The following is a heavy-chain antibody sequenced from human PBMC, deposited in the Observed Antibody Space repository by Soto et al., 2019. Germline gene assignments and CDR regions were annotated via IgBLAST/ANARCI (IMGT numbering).Heavy chain of an antibody. D-gene: IGHD3-10*01. CDR3: AKDPDDYGSGSSALYFDY. Sequence: EVQLLESGGGLVQPGGSLRLSCAASGFTFSSYAMSWVRQAPGKGLEWVSAISGSGGSTYYADSVKGRFTISRDNSNNTRYLQMNSLSAEDTAVYYCAKDPDDYGSGSSALYFDYWGQGTLVTVSS. J-gene: IGHJ4*02. CDR2: ISGSGGST. V-gene: IGHV3-23*01. CDR1: GFTFSSYA.